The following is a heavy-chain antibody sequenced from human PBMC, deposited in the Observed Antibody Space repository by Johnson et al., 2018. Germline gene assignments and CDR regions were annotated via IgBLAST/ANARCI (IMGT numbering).Heavy chain of an antibody. D-gene: IGHD5-24*01. V-gene: IGHV3-30-3*01. J-gene: IGHJ3*02. CDR1: GFTFSNYA. CDR3: ARTKLPLLLRGASDI. CDR2: ISYDGNNK. Sequence: QVQLVQSGGGVVQPGRSLRLSCAASGFTFSNYAMNWVRQTPGKGLEWVAIISYDGNNKYYADSVKGRFTNPRDNSKSTLFLQMNSLRVEDPSVSHCARTKLPLLLRGASDIWGQGTMVTVSS.